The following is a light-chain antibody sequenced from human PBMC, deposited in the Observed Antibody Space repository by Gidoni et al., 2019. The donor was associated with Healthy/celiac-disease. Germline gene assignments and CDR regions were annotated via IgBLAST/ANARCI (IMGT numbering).Light chain of an antibody. CDR2: QDS. CDR3: QAWDSSTGGV. V-gene: IGLV3-1*01. CDR1: KLGDKY. J-gene: IGLJ3*02. Sequence: SYELTQPPSVSVSPGQTASITCSGDKLGDKYAYWYQQKPGQSPVLVIYQDSKRPSGIPERVSGSNAGNTATLTISGTQAMDEADYYCQAWDSSTGGVFGGGTKLTVL.